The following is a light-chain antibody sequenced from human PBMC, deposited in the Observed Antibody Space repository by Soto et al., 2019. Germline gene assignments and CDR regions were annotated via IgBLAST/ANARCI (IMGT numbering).Light chain of an antibody. J-gene: IGKJ4*01. V-gene: IGKV3-20*01. Sequence: EIVLTQSPGILSLSPGERASLSCGASQSISSSFLAWYQQKPGQAPRLLIYGASNRATGIPERFSGSGSGTDFTLTISRLEPADFAVYYCQQYGSSPLTFGGGTKVDIK. CDR2: GAS. CDR3: QQYGSSPLT. CDR1: QSISSSF.